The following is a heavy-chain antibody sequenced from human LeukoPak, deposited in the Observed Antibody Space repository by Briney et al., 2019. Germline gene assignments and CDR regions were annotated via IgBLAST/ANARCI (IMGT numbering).Heavy chain of an antibody. CDR2: ISGGGDNT. Sequence: GGSLRLSCAASGFTFSSYAMSWVRQPPGKGLEWVSAISGGGDNTYYAGSVRGRFTVSRDNSKNTLYVQMTSLRAEDTAVYYCAREDIPMVLSLDHWGQGTLVTVSS. V-gene: IGHV3-23*01. CDR1: GFTFSSYA. CDR3: AREDIPMVLSLDH. D-gene: IGHD3-10*01. J-gene: IGHJ4*02.